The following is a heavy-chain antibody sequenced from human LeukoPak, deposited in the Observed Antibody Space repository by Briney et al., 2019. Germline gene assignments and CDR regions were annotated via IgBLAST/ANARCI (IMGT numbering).Heavy chain of an antibody. CDR3: ARIVVVPAAISTFDY. CDR2: ISAYNGNT. V-gene: IGHV1-18*01. D-gene: IGHD2-2*02. Sequence: GASVKVSCKASGYTFTSYGISWVRQAPGQGLEWMGWISAYNGNTNYAQKLQGRVTMTTDTSTSTAYMELRSLRSDDTAVYYCARIVVVPAAISTFDYWGQGTLVTVSS. J-gene: IGHJ4*02. CDR1: GYTFTSYG.